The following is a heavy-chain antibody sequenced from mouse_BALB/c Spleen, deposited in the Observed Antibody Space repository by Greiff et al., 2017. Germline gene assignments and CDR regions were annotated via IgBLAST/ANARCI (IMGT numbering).Heavy chain of an antibody. V-gene: IGHV1S56*01. D-gene: IGHD2-4*01. CDR2: IYPGNVNT. J-gene: IGHJ3*01. Sequence: QVQLKQSGPELVKPGASVRISCKASGYTFTSYYIHWVKQRPGQGLEWIGWIYPGNVNTKYNEKFKGKATLTADKSSSTAYMQLSSLTSEDSAVYFCAREGSTMITTGLFAYWGQGTLVTVSA. CDR3: AREGSTMITTGLFAY. CDR1: GYTFTSYY.